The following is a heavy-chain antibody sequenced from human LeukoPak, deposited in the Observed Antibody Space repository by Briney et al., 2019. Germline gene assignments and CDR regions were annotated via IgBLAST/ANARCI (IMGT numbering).Heavy chain of an antibody. D-gene: IGHD2-15*01. Sequence: GGSLRLSCAASGFTFSSYGMHWVRQAPGKGLEWVAVIWYDGSNKYYADSVKGRFTISRDNSKNTLYLQMNSLRSDDTAVYYCARWRGYCSGGSCPGFDYWGQGTLVTVSS. CDR1: GFTFSSYG. CDR2: IWYDGSNK. V-gene: IGHV3-33*01. CDR3: ARWRGYCSGGSCPGFDY. J-gene: IGHJ4*02.